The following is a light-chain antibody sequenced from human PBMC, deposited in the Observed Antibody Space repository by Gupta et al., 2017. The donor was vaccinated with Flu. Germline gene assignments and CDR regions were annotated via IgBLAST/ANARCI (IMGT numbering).Light chain of an antibody. J-gene: IGKJ2*03. CDR1: QRIASW. V-gene: IGKV1-5*03. Sequence: DIQMTQSPSTLSAFVGDRVTITCRASQRIASWLAWYQQKPGRAPKLLIYKTSTLESGVPSRFSGSGSVTQFTLTISSLQPDDFATYFCQQYRSYSRSFGQGTKVEIK. CDR3: QQYRSYSRS. CDR2: KTS.